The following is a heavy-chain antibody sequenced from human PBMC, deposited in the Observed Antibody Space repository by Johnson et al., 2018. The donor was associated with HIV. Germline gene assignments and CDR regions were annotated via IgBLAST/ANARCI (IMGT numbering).Heavy chain of an antibody. J-gene: IGHJ3*02. Sequence: VQLVESGGGVVQPGGSLRLSCAASGFTFSSYGMHWVRQAPGKGLEWVAFIRYDGSNKYYADSVKGRFTISRDNSKNTLYLQMNSLRAEDTAVYYCAREAQPHAFDIWGQGTMVTVSS. CDR3: AREAQPHAFDI. CDR2: IRYDGSNK. V-gene: IGHV3-30*02. CDR1: GFTFSSYG.